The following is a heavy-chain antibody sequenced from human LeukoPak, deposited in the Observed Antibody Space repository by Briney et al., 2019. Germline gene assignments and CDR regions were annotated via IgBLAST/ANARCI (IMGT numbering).Heavy chain of an antibody. J-gene: IGHJ4*02. CDR3: VKDRGDLPPYFDY. CDR2: IRHDGTNK. CDR1: GFTFSV. Sequence: GGSLRLSCAASGFTFSVMHWVRQAPGKGLEWVALIRHDGTNKNYADSVKGRFTISRDNSKKTLYLQTNSLRPEDTAVYYCVKDRGDLPPYFDYWGQGTLVTVSS. V-gene: IGHV3-30*02. D-gene: IGHD2-21*02.